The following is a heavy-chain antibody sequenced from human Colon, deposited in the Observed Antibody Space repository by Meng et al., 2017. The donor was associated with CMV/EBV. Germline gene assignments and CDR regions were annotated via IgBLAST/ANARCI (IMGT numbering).Heavy chain of an antibody. CDR3: TRGQFFSDY. CDR2: MNPYNGNT. J-gene: IGHJ4*02. V-gene: IGHV1-8*01. CDR1: GYTFTSYE. Sequence: QVQLVQSGAEVKKPGASVKVSCKASGYTFTSYEITWVRQAPGQGLEWMGYMNPYNGNTGYVQKFQGRVTRTRDTSISTAYMELSSLRSDDTAVYYCTRGQFFSDYWGQGTLVTVSS. D-gene: IGHD6-19*01.